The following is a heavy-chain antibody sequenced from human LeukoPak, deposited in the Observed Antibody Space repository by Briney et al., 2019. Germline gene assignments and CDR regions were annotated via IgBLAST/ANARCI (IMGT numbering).Heavy chain of an antibody. Sequence: SETLSLTCAVYGGSFSGYYWSWIRQPPGKGLEWIGEINHSGSTNYNPSLKSRVTISVDTSKNQFSLKLSSVAAADTAAYYCARGGSSSWYVDWGQGTLVTVSS. CDR1: GGSFSGYY. V-gene: IGHV4-34*01. CDR2: INHSGST. J-gene: IGHJ4*02. D-gene: IGHD6-13*01. CDR3: ARGGSSSWYVD.